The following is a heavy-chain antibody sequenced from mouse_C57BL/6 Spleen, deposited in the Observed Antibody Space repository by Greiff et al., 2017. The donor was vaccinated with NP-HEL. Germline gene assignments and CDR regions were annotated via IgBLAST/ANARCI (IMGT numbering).Heavy chain of an antibody. CDR1: GYAFSSYW. CDR3: ARGDYYGPYAMDY. CDR2: IYPGDGDT. D-gene: IGHD1-1*01. Sequence: QVQLQHSGAELVKPGASVKISCKASGYAFSSYWMNWVKQRPGKGLEWIGQIYPGDGDTNYNGKFKGKATLTADKSSSTAYMQLSSLTSEDSAVYFCARGDYYGPYAMDYWGQGTSVTVSS. J-gene: IGHJ4*01. V-gene: IGHV1-80*01.